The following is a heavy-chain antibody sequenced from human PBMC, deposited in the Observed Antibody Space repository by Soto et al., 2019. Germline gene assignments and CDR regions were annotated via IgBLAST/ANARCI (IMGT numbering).Heavy chain of an antibody. V-gene: IGHV4-31*03. CDR3: ARTSLIPDYGSGIS. CDR2: IYYSGST. D-gene: IGHD3-10*01. J-gene: IGHJ5*02. Sequence: SETLSLTCTVSGGSISSGGYYWSWIRQHPGKGLEWIGYIYYSGSTYYNPSLKSRVTISVDTSKNQFSLKLSSVTAADTAVYYCARTSLIPDYGSGISWGQGTLVTVSS. CDR1: GGSISSGGYY.